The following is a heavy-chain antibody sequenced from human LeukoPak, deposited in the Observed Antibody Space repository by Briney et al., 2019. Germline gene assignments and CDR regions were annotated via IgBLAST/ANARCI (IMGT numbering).Heavy chain of an antibody. D-gene: IGHD3-22*01. Sequence: AGGSLRLSCAASGFTFRSYAMSWVRQAPGKGLEWVSAISGSGGSTYYADSVKGRFTISRDNSKNTLYLQMNSLRAEDRAVYYCAKADYYDSSGYFYPFDYWGQGTLVTISS. V-gene: IGHV3-23*01. CDR1: GFTFRSYA. J-gene: IGHJ4*02. CDR2: ISGSGGST. CDR3: AKADYYDSSGYFYPFDY.